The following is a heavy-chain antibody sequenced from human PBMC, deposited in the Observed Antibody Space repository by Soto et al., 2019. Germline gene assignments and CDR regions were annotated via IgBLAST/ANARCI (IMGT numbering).Heavy chain of an antibody. CDR1: GGSISSSSYY. CDR3: ARHLMATVTRWFDP. CDR2: IYYTGST. D-gene: IGHD4-17*01. V-gene: IGHV4-39*01. J-gene: IGHJ5*02. Sequence: QLQLQESGPGLVKPSETLSLTCTVSGGSISSSSYYWGWIRQPPGKGLEWIGTIYYTGSTYYNPSLKSRVAISVDPSKNQFSLKLSSVPAADTAVYYCARHLMATVTRWFDPWGQGTLVTVSS.